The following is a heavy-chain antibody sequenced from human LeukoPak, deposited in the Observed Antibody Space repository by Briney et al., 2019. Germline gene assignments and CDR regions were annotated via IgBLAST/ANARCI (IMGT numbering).Heavy chain of an antibody. D-gene: IGHD3-10*01. CDR3: AKDRFYGSGSYLPGVFDY. Sequence: GGSLRLSCAASAFTFSTYGMHWVRQAAGKGLEWVAFIPYDGSNKYYVASVKGRFTISRDNTKNTLYLQMNSLRAEDTAVYYCAKDRFYGSGSYLPGVFDYWGQGTLVTVSS. V-gene: IGHV3-30*02. J-gene: IGHJ4*02. CDR1: AFTFSTYG. CDR2: IPYDGSNK.